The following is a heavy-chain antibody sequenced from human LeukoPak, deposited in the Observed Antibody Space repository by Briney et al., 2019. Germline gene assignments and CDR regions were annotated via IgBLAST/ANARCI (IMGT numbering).Heavy chain of an antibody. CDR1: GFTFSNYA. CDR3: AKALSGYYFGAFDI. J-gene: IGHJ3*02. D-gene: IGHD3-22*01. Sequence: GGSLRLSCAASGFTFSNYAMSWVRQAPGKGLEWVSGISGSGGSTYYADSVKGRFTISRDNSKNTLYLQMNSLRAEDTAVYYCAKALSGYYFGAFDIWGQGTMVTVSS. CDR2: ISGSGGST. V-gene: IGHV3-23*01.